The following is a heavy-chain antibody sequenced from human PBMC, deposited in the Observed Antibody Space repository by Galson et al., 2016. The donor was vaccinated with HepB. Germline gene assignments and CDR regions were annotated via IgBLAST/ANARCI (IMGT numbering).Heavy chain of an antibody. CDR1: GFSFSNYA. Sequence: SLRLSCAASGFSFSNYAINWVRQAPGKGLEWVSGISGSGVTTYYADSVRGRFTISRDTSKNTLSLQMNSLRVEDTAVYYCAKSPPKELPVNYFDYWGQGTLVTVSS. J-gene: IGHJ4*02. D-gene: IGHD1-7*01. CDR2: ISGSGVTT. CDR3: AKSPPKELPVNYFDY. V-gene: IGHV3-23*01.